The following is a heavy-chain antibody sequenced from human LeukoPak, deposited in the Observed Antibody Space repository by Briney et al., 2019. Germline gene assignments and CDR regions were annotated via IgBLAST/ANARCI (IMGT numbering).Heavy chain of an antibody. CDR1: GFTFSSYW. J-gene: IGHJ4*02. V-gene: IGHV3-7*01. D-gene: IGHD3-22*01. CDR3: ARDWHYDSSGHYS. Sequence: GGSLRLSCAASGFTFSSYWMSWVRQAPGKGLEWVANIKQDGSEKYYVDSVKGRFTISRDNAKNSLYLQMNSLRAEDTAVYYCARDWHYDSSGHYSWGQGTLVTVSS. CDR2: IKQDGSEK.